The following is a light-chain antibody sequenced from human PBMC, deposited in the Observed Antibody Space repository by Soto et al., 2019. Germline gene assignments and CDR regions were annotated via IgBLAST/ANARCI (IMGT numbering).Light chain of an antibody. CDR3: QQYGSSPPIT. Sequence: EIVLTQSPATLSWSPGEISTLSCRASQSVSSYLAWYQQKPGQAPRLLIYDASSSATGIPDRFSGSGSGTDFTLPISRLEPEDFAVYYCQQYGSSPPITFGQGTRLEIK. J-gene: IGKJ5*01. CDR1: QSVSSY. V-gene: IGKV3-20*01. CDR2: DAS.